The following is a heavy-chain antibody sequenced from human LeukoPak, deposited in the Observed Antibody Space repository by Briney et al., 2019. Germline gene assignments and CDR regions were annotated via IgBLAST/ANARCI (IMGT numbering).Heavy chain of an antibody. J-gene: IGHJ6*03. V-gene: IGHV3-15*01. D-gene: IGHD6-13*01. CDR1: GFTFSNAW. Sequence: GGSLRLSCAASGFTFSNAWMSWVRQAPGKGLEWVGRIKSKTDGGTTDYAAPVKGRFTISRDESKNTLYLQMNSLKTEDTAVYYCTTETAAGILYYYYYMDVWGKGTTVTVSS. CDR2: IKSKTDGGTT. CDR3: TTETAAGILYYYYYMDV.